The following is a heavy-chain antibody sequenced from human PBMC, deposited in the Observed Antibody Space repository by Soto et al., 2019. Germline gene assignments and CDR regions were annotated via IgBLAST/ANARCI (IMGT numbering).Heavy chain of an antibody. CDR3: ARDPGIAALGWFDP. D-gene: IGHD6-13*01. Sequence: EASVKVSCKASGGTFSSYAISWVRQAPGQGLEWMGGIIPIFGTANYAQKFQGRVTITADKSTSTAYMELSSLRSEDTAVYYCARDPGIAALGWFDPWGQGTLVTVSS. V-gene: IGHV1-69*06. CDR1: GGTFSSYA. J-gene: IGHJ5*02. CDR2: IIPIFGTA.